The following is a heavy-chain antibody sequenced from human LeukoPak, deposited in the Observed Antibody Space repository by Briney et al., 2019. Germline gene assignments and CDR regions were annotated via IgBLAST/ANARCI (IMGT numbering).Heavy chain of an antibody. CDR3: ARGKCDRSAYCPPDY. Sequence: TPSETLSLTCAVSGGSISSYYWSWIRQPAGKGLEWIGDIYYSGSTNYNPSLKSRVIISADTSKNQFSLKLSSVTAADTAVYYRARGKCDRSAYCPPDYWGQGTLVTVSS. CDR2: IYYSGST. D-gene: IGHD3-22*01. V-gene: IGHV4-59*01. J-gene: IGHJ4*02. CDR1: GGSISSYY.